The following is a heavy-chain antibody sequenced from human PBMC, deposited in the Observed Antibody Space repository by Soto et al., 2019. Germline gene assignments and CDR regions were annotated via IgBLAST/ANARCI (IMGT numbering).Heavy chain of an antibody. D-gene: IGHD2-2*01. V-gene: IGHV4-34*01. CDR1: GGSFSGYY. J-gene: IGHJ6*03. CDR2: INHRGST. CDR3: ARGVKYQLLREYYMDV. Sequence: QVQLQQWGAGLLKPSETLSLTCAVYGGSFSGYYWSWIRQPPGKGLEWIGEINHRGSTNYNPSLKRRVTSSVDTSSEQSSRMLGSVTAADTAVYYCARGVKYQLLREYYMDVWGKGTTVTVSS.